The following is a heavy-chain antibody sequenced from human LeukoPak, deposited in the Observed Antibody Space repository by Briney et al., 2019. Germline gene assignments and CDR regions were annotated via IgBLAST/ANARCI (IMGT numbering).Heavy chain of an antibody. V-gene: IGHV4-61*02. CDR2: IYTSGST. CDR1: GGSNSSGSYY. Sequence: SQTLSLXCTVSGGSNSSGSYYWSWNRQPAGKGLEWIGRIYTSGSTNYNPSLKSRVTISVGTSKNQFSLKLSSVTAADTAVYYCARKIIGYSYGYDYWGQGTLVTVSS. CDR3: ARKIIGYSYGYDY. D-gene: IGHD5-18*01. J-gene: IGHJ4*02.